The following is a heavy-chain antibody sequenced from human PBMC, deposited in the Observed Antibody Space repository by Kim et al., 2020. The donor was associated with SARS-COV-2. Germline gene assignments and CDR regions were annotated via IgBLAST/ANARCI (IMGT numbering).Heavy chain of an antibody. D-gene: IGHD3-3*01. CDR3: AKGGYDFERSGYYTGDAFDI. CDR2: ISGSGGST. V-gene: IGHV3-23*01. CDR1: GFTFSSYA. J-gene: IGHJ3*02. Sequence: GGSLRLSCAASGFTFSSYAMSWVRQAPGKGLEWVSAISGSGGSTYYADSVKGRFTISRDNSKNTLYLQMNSLRAEDTAVYYCAKGGYDFERSGYYTGDAFDIWGQGTMVTVSS.